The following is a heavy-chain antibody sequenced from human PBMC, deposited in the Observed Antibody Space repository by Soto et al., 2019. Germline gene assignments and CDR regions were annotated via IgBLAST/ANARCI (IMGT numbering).Heavy chain of an antibody. CDR1: GFSLSSYW. CDR3: ARGHRAVAGTGGFEI. D-gene: IGHD6-19*01. V-gene: IGHV3-7*03. J-gene: IGHJ3*02. Sequence: EVQLVESGGGLVQPGGSRRLSYEASGFSLSSYWMSWVRQAPGKGLEWVANINEDGIERYYMGSVKGRFTIARDNAKNSLYLQMDSLMAEDTAVYYCARGHRAVAGTGGFEIWGQGTMVTVSS. CDR2: INEDGIER.